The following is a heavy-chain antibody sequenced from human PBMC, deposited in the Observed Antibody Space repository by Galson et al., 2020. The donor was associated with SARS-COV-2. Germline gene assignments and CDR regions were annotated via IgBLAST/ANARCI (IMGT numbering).Heavy chain of an antibody. CDR3: ATAPTVTTSLNWFDP. V-gene: IGHV1-24*01. CDR1: GYTLTELS. CDR2: FDPEDGET. J-gene: IGHJ5*02. D-gene: IGHD4-17*01. Sequence: ASVQVSCKVSGYTLTELSMHWVRQAPGKGLEWMGGFDPEDGETIYAQKFQGRVTMTEDTSTDTAYMELSSLRSEDTAVYYCATAPTVTTSLNWFDPWGQGTLVTGSS.